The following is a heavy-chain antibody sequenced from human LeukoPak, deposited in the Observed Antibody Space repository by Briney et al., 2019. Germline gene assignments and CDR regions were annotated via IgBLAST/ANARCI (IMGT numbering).Heavy chain of an antibody. CDR2: IGADTGNT. CDR1: GYTFYDYG. J-gene: IGHJ4*02. D-gene: IGHD1-7*01. V-gene: IGHV1-18*04. CDR3: ARESRETGSTSDFDF. Sequence: GASVKVSCKTSGYTFYDYGISWVRQAPGQGLEWMGGIGADTGNTNFAQKFQDRVTMTADTSTSTAYMKLRSLTTDDTAVYYCARESRETGSTSDFDFWGQGTLVTVSS.